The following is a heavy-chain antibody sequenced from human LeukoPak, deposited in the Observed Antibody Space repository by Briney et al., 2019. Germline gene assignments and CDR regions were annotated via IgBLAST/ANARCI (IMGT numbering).Heavy chain of an antibody. J-gene: IGHJ4*02. Sequence: PGGSLRLSCAASGFTVSSKYTSWVRQAPGKGLEWVSVIYSGGNTYYADSVKGRFTISRDNSKNTVNLQMNSLRAEDTAVYYCASGIEVGPIYFDYWGQGTLVTVSS. CDR2: IYSGGNT. CDR1: GFTVSSKY. V-gene: IGHV3-66*01. CDR3: ASGIEVGPIYFDY. D-gene: IGHD6-19*01.